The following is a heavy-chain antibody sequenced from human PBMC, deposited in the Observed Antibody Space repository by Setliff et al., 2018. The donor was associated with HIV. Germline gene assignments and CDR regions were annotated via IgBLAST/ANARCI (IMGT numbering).Heavy chain of an antibody. J-gene: IGHJ3*01. CDR2: MWYDGTKK. CDR1: GFNFDIFA. CDR3: ASGYGGEGGGATEVVDV. D-gene: IGHD1-26*01. V-gene: IGHV3-33*08. Sequence: GGSLRLSCAASGFNFDIFAMHWVRQAPGKGLEWVALMWYDGTKKLYGKTVMGRFTMSRDSSKNTVHLQMNSLTAEDTAIYYCASGYGGEGGGATEVVDVWGQGTRVTVSS.